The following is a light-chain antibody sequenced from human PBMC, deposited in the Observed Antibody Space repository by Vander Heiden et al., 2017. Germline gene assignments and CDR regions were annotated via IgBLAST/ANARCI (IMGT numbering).Light chain of an antibody. CDR1: SSNIGAGHD. J-gene: IGLJ1*01. V-gene: IGLV1-40*01. Sequence: QSVLTQPPSASGAPGQRVTISSTGSSSNIGAGHDVHWYQQLPGTAPNLLIYGNSDRPSGVPDRFSGSKSGTSASLAITGLQAEDEADYYCQSYDSSLSGYVFGTGTKVTGL. CDR3: QSYDSSLSGYV. CDR2: GNS.